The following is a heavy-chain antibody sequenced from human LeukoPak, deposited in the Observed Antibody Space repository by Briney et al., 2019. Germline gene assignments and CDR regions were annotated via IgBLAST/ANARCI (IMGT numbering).Heavy chain of an antibody. CDR3: AREPRLRSNWFDP. J-gene: IGHJ5*02. V-gene: IGHV4-34*01. CDR2: INHSGST. CDR1: GGSFSGYY. Sequence: SETLSLTCAVYGGSFSGYYWSWIRQPPGKGLEWIGEINHSGSTNYNPSLKSRVTISVDTSKNQFSLQLNSVTPEDTAVYYCAREPRLRSNWFDPWGQGTLVTVSS. D-gene: IGHD3-3*01.